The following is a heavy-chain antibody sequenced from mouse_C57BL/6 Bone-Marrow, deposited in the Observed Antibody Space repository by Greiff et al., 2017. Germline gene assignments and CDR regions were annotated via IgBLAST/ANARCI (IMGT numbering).Heavy chain of an antibody. Sequence: VQLKESGAELVRPGASVTLSCTASGFNIKDDYMHWVKQRPEQGLEWIGWIDPENGDTEYASKVQGKATITADTSSNTAYLQLSSLTSEDTAVYYCTTITTVVADWYFDVWGTGTTGTVSS. CDR3: TTITTVVADWYFDV. D-gene: IGHD1-1*01. CDR2: IDPENGDT. CDR1: GFNIKDDY. J-gene: IGHJ1*03. V-gene: IGHV14-4*01.